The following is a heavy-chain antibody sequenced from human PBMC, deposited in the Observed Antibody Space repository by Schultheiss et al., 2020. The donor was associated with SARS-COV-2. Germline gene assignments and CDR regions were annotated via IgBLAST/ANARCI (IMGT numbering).Heavy chain of an antibody. CDR1: GFTFSSYG. D-gene: IGHD3-3*01. V-gene: IGHV3-33*08. CDR2: IWYDGSNK. CDR3: ARDYYDFWSGYQGADY. Sequence: GGSLRLSCAASGFTFSSYGMHWVRQAPGKGLEWVAVIWYDGSNKYYADSVKGRFTISRDNSKNTLYLQMNSLRAEDTAVYYCARDYYDFWSGYQGADYWGQGTLVTVSS. J-gene: IGHJ4*02.